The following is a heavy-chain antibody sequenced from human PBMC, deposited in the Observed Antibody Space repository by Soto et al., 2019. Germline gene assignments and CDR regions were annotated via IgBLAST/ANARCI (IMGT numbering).Heavy chain of an antibody. J-gene: IGHJ5*02. D-gene: IGHD3-22*01. CDR2: MYPGDSDS. Sequence: GEPFKLACNCSGYSFTSYWIDWQSQMPGKGLEWMGIMYPGDSDSRYSASFQGQVTISADKSISTAYLQWSSLKASDTAMYYCARPGLWDSSGYFCSWSVPGGQGRLVNVST. V-gene: IGHV5-51*01. CDR1: GYSFTSYW. CDR3: ARPGLWDSSGYFCSWSVP.